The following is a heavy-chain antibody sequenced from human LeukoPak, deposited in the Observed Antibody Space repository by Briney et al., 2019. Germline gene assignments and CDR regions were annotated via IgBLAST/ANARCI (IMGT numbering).Heavy chain of an antibody. CDR3: ARACSSTSCYTDLGYYYYYMDV. J-gene: IGHJ6*03. Sequence: GGSLRLSCAASGFTFSSYSMNWVRQAPGKGLEWVSSISSSSSYIYYADSVKGRFTISRDNAKNSLYLQMNSLRAEDTAVYYCARACSSTSCYTDLGYYYYYMDVWGKGTTVTVSS. CDR1: GFTFSSYS. V-gene: IGHV3-21*01. D-gene: IGHD2-2*02. CDR2: ISSSSSYI.